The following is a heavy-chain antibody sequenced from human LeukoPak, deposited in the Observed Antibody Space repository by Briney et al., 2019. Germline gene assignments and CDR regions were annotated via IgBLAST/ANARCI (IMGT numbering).Heavy chain of an antibody. CDR2: INPSGGST. Sequence: ASVKVSCKASGYTFTSYYMHWVRQAPGQGLEWMGIINPSGGSTNYAQKFQGRVTMTRDMSTSTVYMELSSLRSEDTAVYYCAREAFYYDSNAFVRAFEIWGQGTMVTVSS. J-gene: IGHJ3*02. CDR3: AREAFYYDSNAFVRAFEI. D-gene: IGHD3-22*01. CDR1: GYTFTSYY. V-gene: IGHV1-46*01.